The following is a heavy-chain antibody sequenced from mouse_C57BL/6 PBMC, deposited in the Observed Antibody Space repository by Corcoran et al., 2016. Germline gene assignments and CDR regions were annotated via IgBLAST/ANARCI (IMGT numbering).Heavy chain of an antibody. CDR3: AKVLNYYGSSYRYFDV. Sequence: DVQLQESGPGLVKPSQSLSLTCSVTGYSITSGYYWNWIRQFPGNKLEWMGYISYDGSNNYNPSLKNRISITRDTSKNQFFLKLNSVTTEDTATYYCAKVLNYYGSSYRYFDVWGTGTMVTVSS. J-gene: IGHJ1*03. CDR1: GYSITSGYY. D-gene: IGHD1-1*01. CDR2: ISYDGSN. V-gene: IGHV3-6*01.